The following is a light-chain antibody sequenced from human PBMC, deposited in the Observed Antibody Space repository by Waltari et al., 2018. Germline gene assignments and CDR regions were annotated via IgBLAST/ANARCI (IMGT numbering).Light chain of an antibody. J-gene: IGLJ1*01. CDR2: YDD. V-gene: IGLV1-36*01. CDR3: AAWDDSLNGQV. CDR1: SSNIGNNV. Sequence: VLTHPPSVSGAPRERVTISCSGSSSNIGNNVVNWYQQLPGKAPKLLIYYDDLVPSGVSDRFSGSKSGTSASLAITGLQSDDEADYYCAAWDDSLNGQVFGTGTKVTV.